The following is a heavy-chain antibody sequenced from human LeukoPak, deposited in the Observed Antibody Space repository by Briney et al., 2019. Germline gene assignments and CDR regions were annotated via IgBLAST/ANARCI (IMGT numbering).Heavy chain of an antibody. Sequence: GGSLRLSCAASGFTFSSYGMHWVRQAPGKGLEWVAVIWYDGSKQYYADSVKGRFTISRDNSRNTLYLQMNSLRAEDTAVYYCARGYGGNSRGLDYWGQGTPVTVSS. D-gene: IGHD4-23*01. CDR1: GFTFSSYG. CDR3: ARGYGGNSRGLDY. V-gene: IGHV3-33*01. CDR2: IWYDGSKQ. J-gene: IGHJ4*02.